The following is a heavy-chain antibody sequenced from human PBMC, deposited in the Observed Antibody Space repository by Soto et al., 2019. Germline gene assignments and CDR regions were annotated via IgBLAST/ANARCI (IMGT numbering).Heavy chain of an antibody. J-gene: IGHJ4*02. V-gene: IGHV3-33*01. D-gene: IGHD3-3*01. CDR2: IWYDGSNK. CDR1: GFTFTNYG. CDR3: AREQHHRFVY. Sequence: GGSLRLSCAASGFTFTNYGMHWVRQAPGKGLEWVAVIWYDGSNKYYADSVKGRFTISRDNSKNTLYLQMNSLRAEDTAVYYFAREQHHRFVYWGPGPLSSVS.